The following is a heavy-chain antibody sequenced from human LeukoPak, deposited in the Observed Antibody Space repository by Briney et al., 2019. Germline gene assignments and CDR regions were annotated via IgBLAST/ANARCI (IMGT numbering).Heavy chain of an antibody. D-gene: IGHD6-19*01. J-gene: IGHJ6*03. CDR2: IYHSGST. V-gene: IGHV4-38-2*02. Sequence: SETLSLTCTVSGYSISSGYYWGWIRQPPGKGLEWIGSIYHSGSTYYNPSLKSRVTISVDTSKNQFSLKLSSVTAADTAVYYCARGRGSGWPFYYYYYYMDVWGKGTTVTVSS. CDR3: ARGRGSGWPFYYYYYYMDV. CDR1: GYSISSGYY.